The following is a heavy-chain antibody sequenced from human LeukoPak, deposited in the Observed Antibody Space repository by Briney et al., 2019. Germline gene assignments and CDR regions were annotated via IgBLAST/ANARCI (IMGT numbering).Heavy chain of an antibody. Sequence: SETLSLTCTVSGGSINNYYWSWIRQAPGKRLEWIGYIYYTGSANYNPSLKSRLTMSVDTSKNQFSLKLSSVTAADTAVYYCARTTMVRGTYYMDVWGKGTTVTVSS. V-gene: IGHV4-59*01. J-gene: IGHJ6*03. D-gene: IGHD3-10*01. CDR3: ARTTMVRGTYYMDV. CDR1: GGSINNYY. CDR2: IYYTGSA.